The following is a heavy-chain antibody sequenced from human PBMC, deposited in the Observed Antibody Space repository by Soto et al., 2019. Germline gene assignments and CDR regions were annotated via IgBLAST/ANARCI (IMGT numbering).Heavy chain of an antibody. CDR2: VNGDGTAT. CDR1: GLRVSSFA. CDR3: AKITRS. Sequence: EVQLLESGGGLVQPGGSLRLSCAASGLRVSSFAMTWVRQAPGKGLEWISSVNGDGTATYYANSVKGRFTISRDTSKITLYLQMESLRAEDTAVYYCAKITRSWGQGTLVTVSS. V-gene: IGHV3-23*01. D-gene: IGHD3-16*01. J-gene: IGHJ4*02.